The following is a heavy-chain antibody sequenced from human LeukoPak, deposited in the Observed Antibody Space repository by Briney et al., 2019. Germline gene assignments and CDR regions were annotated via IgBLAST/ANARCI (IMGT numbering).Heavy chain of an antibody. J-gene: IGHJ5*02. D-gene: IGHD2-2*01. CDR3: ARGPLVPAAPRLRWFDP. V-gene: IGHV4-34*01. CDR2: INHSGST. CDR1: GGSFSGYY. Sequence: PSETLSLTCAVYGGSFSGYYWSWIRQPPGKGLERIGEINHSGSTNYNPSLKSRVTISVDTSKNQFSLKLSSVTAADTAVYYCARGPLVPAAPRLRWFDPWGQGTLVTVSS.